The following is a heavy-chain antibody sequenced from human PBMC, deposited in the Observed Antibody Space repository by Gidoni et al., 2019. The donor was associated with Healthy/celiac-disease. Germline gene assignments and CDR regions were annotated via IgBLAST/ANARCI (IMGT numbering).Heavy chain of an antibody. CDR3: ARDRVDSSSLHYYYGMDV. Sequence: QVQLQESGPGLVKPSETLSLTCTVSGGSISSYYWSWIRQPPGKGLEWIGYIYYSGSTNYNPSLKSRVTISVDTSKNQFSLKLSSVTAADTAVYYCARDRVDSSSLHYYYGMDVWGQGTTVTVSS. CDR2: IYYSGST. CDR1: GGSISSYY. V-gene: IGHV4-59*01. D-gene: IGHD6-6*01. J-gene: IGHJ6*02.